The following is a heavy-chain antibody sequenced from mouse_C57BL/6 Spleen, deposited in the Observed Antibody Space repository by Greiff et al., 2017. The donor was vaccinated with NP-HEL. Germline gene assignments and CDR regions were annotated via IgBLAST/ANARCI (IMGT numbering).Heavy chain of an antibody. CDR2: IYPRSGNT. D-gene: IGHD2-1*01. CDR1: GYTFTSYG. J-gene: IGHJ2*01. Sequence: QVQLQQSGAELARPGASVKLSCKASGYTFTSYGISWVKQRTGQGLEWIGEIYPRSGNTYYNEKFKGKATLTADKSSSTAYMELRSLTSEDAAVYFCASLYGNSRALDYWGQGTTLTVAS. CDR3: ASLYGNSRALDY. V-gene: IGHV1-81*01.